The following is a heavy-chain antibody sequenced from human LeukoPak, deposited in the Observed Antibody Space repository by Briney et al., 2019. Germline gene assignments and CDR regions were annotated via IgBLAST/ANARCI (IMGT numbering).Heavy chain of an antibody. CDR3: ARAYYGSGKTYYYYGLDV. J-gene: IGHJ6*02. Sequence: ASVKVSCKASGYTFTSYYMHWVRQAPGQGLEWMGIINPSGGSTSYAQKFQARVTMTRDTSTSTVYMELSSLRSEDTAVYYCARAYYGSGKTYYYYGLDVWGQGTTVTVSS. D-gene: IGHD3-10*01. CDR2: INPSGGST. CDR1: GYTFTSYY. V-gene: IGHV1-46*01.